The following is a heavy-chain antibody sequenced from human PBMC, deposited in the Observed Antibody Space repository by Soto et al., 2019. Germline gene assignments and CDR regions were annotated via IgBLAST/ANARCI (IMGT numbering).Heavy chain of an antibody. Sequence: VKVSGKASGGTFSSYAISWVRQAPGQGLEWMGGIIPIFGTANYAQKFQGRVTITADESTSTAYMELSSLRSEDTAVYYCARGGSYYDSSALHGAFDIWGQGTMVTVSS. J-gene: IGHJ3*02. V-gene: IGHV1-69*01. CDR3: ARGGSYYDSSALHGAFDI. CDR1: GGTFSSYA. D-gene: IGHD3-22*01. CDR2: IIPIFGTA.